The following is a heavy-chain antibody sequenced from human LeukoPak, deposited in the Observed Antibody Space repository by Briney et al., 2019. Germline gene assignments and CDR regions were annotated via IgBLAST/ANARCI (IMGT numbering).Heavy chain of an antibody. CDR3: ATSGYSYGYPFDY. Sequence: SVKVSCKASGGTFSSYTISWVRQAPGQGLEWMGRIISILGIANYAQKFQGRVTITADKSTSTAYMELSSLRSEDTAVYYCATSGYSYGYPFDYWGQGTLVTVSS. CDR1: GGTFSSYT. V-gene: IGHV1-69*02. J-gene: IGHJ4*02. D-gene: IGHD5-18*01. CDR2: IISILGIA.